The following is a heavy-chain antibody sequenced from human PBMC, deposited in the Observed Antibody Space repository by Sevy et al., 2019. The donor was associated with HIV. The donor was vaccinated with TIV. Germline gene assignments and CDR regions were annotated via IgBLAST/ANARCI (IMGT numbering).Heavy chain of an antibody. Sequence: GGSLRLSCAASGFTFSTYSMNWVRQAPGKGLEWVSYISSSSSTIYYADSVKGRFTISRDNAKNSLYLQMNGLRDEDTAVYYCAREGSVVVAGFYYYYGMGVWGQGTTVTVSS. CDR3: AREGSVVVAGFYYYYGMGV. CDR1: GFTFSTYS. J-gene: IGHJ6*02. D-gene: IGHD6-19*01. CDR2: ISSSSSTI. V-gene: IGHV3-48*02.